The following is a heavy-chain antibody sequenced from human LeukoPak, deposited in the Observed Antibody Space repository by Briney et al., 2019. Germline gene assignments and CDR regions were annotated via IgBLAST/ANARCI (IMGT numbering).Heavy chain of an antibody. Sequence: PGGSLRLSCAASGFTFSSYGIHWVRQAPGKGLEWVAVFWYDGSNKYYADSVKGRFTISRDNSKNILYLQMNSLRAEDTAVYYCARTTAAGSTQFRAPWYFDLWGRGTLVTVSS. CDR1: GFTFSSYG. CDR3: ARTTAAGSTQFRAPWYFDL. V-gene: IGHV3-33*01. D-gene: IGHD6-13*01. CDR2: FWYDGSNK. J-gene: IGHJ2*01.